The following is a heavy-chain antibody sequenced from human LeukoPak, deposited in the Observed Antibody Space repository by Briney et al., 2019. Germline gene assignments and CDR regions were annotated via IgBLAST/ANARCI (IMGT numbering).Heavy chain of an antibody. D-gene: IGHD6-13*01. V-gene: IGHV4-59*08. Sequence: NASETQSLTSTVSGGSISSYYWGWIRQPPGKGLEWIGYIYYSGSTNYNPSLKSRVTISVDRSKSQFSLKVSSVTAADTAVYYCARHIAAAGRFDYWGQGTLVTVSS. J-gene: IGHJ4*02. CDR2: IYYSGST. CDR1: GGSISSYY. CDR3: ARHIAAAGRFDY.